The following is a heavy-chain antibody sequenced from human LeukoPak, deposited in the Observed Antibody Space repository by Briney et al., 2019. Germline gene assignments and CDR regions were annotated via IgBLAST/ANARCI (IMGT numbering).Heavy chain of an antibody. Sequence: PSETLSLTCTVSGGSISSSSYYWGWLRQPPGKGLEWIAGMYHSGNTYYNPSLKSRVTVSVDTSKNQFSLKLNSVTAADTAVYYCATQQCSGGSCYSRAIWFDPWGQGTLVTVSS. J-gene: IGHJ5*02. V-gene: IGHV4-39*01. CDR3: ATQQCSGGSCYSRAIWFDP. CDR1: GGSISSSSYY. CDR2: MYHSGNT. D-gene: IGHD2-15*01.